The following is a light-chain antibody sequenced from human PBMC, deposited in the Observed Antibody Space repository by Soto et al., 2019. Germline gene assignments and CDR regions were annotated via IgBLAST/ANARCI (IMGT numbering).Light chain of an antibody. V-gene: IGKV1-5*03. J-gene: IGKJ1*01. Sequence: DIQMTQSPSTLSVSVGDRVTITCRASQSISTWLAWYQQKPGKAPQVLIYQASSLQSGVPSRFSGSGSGTEFTLTISSLQPDDFATYYCQQYYTSSWTFGQGTKVEI. CDR2: QAS. CDR1: QSISTW. CDR3: QQYYTSSWT.